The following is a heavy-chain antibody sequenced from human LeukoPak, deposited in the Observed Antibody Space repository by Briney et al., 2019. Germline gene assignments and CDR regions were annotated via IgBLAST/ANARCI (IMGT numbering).Heavy chain of an antibody. CDR3: ARIGTTTRGPAGLDV. D-gene: IGHD2/OR15-2a*01. CDR1: GSTFSSYE. J-gene: IGHJ6*02. V-gene: IGHV3-48*03. Sequence: QPGGSLTLSCAASGSTFSSYEMNWVRQAPGKGLEWVSYIASGGGANRFYSESVKGRFTISRDNAKNSLYLHMNSLRAEDTGVYYCARIGTTTRGPAGLDVWGQGTTVTVSS. CDR2: IASGGGANR.